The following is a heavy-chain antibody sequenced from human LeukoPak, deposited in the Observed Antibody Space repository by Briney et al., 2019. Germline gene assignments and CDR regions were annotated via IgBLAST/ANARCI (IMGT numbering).Heavy chain of an antibody. CDR1: GYTFTSYG. J-gene: IGHJ6*03. CDR2: ISAYNGNT. V-gene: IGHV1-18*01. D-gene: IGHD2-8*01. CDR3: AKANRGYYYYMDV. Sequence: GASVKVSCKASGYTFTSYGISWVRQAPGQGLEWMGWISAYNGNTNYAQKLQGRVTITTDTSTSTAYMELRSLRSDDTAVYYCAKANRGYYYYMDVWGKGTTVTVSS.